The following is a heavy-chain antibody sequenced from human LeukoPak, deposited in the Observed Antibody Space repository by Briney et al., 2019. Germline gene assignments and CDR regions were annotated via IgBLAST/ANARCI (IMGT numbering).Heavy chain of an antibody. Sequence: ASVKVSCKASGYTFTSYGIIWVRQAPGQGLECMGWISGFNGNTNSAQKFQGRVTLTTDTSTDTAYMELSSLRSEDTAVYYCATAGDVGATAPKYGEYFQHWGQGTLVTVSS. CDR3: ATAGDVGATAPKYGEYFQH. CDR1: GYTFTSYG. V-gene: IGHV1-18*01. CDR2: ISGFNGNT. D-gene: IGHD1-26*01. J-gene: IGHJ1*01.